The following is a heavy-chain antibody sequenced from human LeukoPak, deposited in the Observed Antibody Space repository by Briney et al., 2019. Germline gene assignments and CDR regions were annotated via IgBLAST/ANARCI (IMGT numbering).Heavy chain of an antibody. CDR3: ARAYGDYDDAFDI. D-gene: IGHD4-17*01. Sequence: SETLSLTCTVSGGFIRDSGYYWGWIRQPPGKGLEWIGRIYSSGSTNYNPSLKSRVTISLDTSKNQFSLKLSSVTAADTAVYYCARAYGDYDDAFDIWGQGTMVTVSS. CDR2: IYSSGST. V-gene: IGHV4-39*07. J-gene: IGHJ3*02. CDR1: GGFIRDSGYY.